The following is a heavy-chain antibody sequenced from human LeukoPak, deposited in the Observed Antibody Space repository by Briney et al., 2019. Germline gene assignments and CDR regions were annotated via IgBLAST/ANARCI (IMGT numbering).Heavy chain of an antibody. J-gene: IGHJ4*02. Sequence: GGSLRLSCAASGLTFSSHWMHWVRQAPGKGLVWVSRITNDGSSTTYADSVKGRFTISRDNVKNMLYLQVNSLRAEDTAVYYCARAPPEKCSGGSCYSLDYWGQGTLVTVSS. CDR3: ARAPPEKCSGGSCYSLDY. V-gene: IGHV3-74*01. CDR2: ITNDGSST. CDR1: GLTFSSHW. D-gene: IGHD2-15*01.